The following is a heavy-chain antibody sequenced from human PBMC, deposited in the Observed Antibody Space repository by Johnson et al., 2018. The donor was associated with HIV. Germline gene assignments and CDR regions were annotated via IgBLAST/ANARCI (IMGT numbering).Heavy chain of an antibody. V-gene: IGHV3-23*04. CDR2: SNYSGGGT. Sequence: EMQLVESGGGLEQPGGSLRLSCAASGFTFASSAMSWVRQAPGKGLEWVSVSNYSGGGTYYADSVRGQFTRSRDNAKNTLYLQMNSLRVEDAAVYYCATSTASDAFDIWGEGTIVTVSS. CDR3: ATSTASDAFDI. CDR1: GFTFASSA. D-gene: IGHD1-1*01. J-gene: IGHJ3*02.